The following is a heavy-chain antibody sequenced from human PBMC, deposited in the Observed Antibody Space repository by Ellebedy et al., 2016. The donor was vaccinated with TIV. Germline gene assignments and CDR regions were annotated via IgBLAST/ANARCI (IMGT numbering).Heavy chain of an antibody. V-gene: IGHV4-38-2*02. J-gene: IGHJ4*02. CDR1: GHSISRGSY. Sequence: MPSETLSLTCTVSGHSISRGSYWGWTRQPPGKGLEWIGSVYYSGAYAFYKASLKSRVSISMDKTKNQFSLRLSSMTAADTAVYYCTRAVGLDSIAAWGRGTLVTVSS. CDR3: TRAVGLDSIAA. CDR2: VYYSGAYA. D-gene: IGHD1-26*01.